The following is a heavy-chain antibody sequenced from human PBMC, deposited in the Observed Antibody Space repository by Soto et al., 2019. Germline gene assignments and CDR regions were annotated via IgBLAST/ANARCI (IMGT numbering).Heavy chain of an antibody. J-gene: IGHJ6*02. V-gene: IGHV1-18*04. Sequence: ASVKVSCKASGYTFTSYGISWVRQAPGQGLEWMGWISTFHGNTNYAQKFQGRVTITADKSTSTAYMELSSLRSEDTAVEYCAGDTGLGAGKYYYYGMDVWGQGTMVTVSS. CDR3: AGDTGLGAGKYYYYGMDV. CDR2: ISTFHGNT. CDR1: GYTFTSYG. D-gene: IGHD1-26*01.